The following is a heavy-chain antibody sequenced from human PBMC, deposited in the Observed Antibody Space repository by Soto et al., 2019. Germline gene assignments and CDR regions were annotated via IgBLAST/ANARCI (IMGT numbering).Heavy chain of an antibody. CDR3: THTVRWLYFDV. D-gene: IGHD3-22*01. V-gene: IGHV2-5*02. J-gene: IGHJ2*01. Sequence: QITLKESGPTLVKPTQTLTLTCTFSGFSLSTSGVGVGWIRQPPGKALEWLALIYWDHSERYSPSLKSRLSITKDNSSNQVVLTLTNVDPVDTATYYCTHTVRWLYFDVWGRGTLVTVSS. CDR1: GFSLSTSGVG. CDR2: IYWDHSE.